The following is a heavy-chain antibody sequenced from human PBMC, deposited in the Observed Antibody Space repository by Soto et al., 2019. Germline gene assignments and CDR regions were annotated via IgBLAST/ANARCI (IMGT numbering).Heavy chain of an antibody. CDR2: ISGSGGST. J-gene: IGHJ6*02. Sequence: GGSLRLSCAASGFTFSSYAMSWVRQSPGKGLEWVSAISGSGGSTHYADSVKGRFTISRDNSKNTLYLHMNSLRAEDTAVYYCAKGMVRGVLVYYYGMDVWGQGTTVTVS. CDR1: GFTFSSYA. D-gene: IGHD3-10*01. CDR3: AKGMVRGVLVYYYGMDV. V-gene: IGHV3-23*01.